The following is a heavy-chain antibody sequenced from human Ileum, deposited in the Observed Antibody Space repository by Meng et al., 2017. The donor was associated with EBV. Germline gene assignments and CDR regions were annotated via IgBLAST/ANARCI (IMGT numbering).Heavy chain of an antibody. CDR3: ARVGQWLPIDY. D-gene: IGHD6-19*01. CDR2: IYHSGST. V-gene: IGHV4-4*02. Sequence: QVPLAGAGPGLGKPSGTLSPTLAVSCGSISSSNWWSWVRQPPGKGLEWIGEIYHSGSTNYNPSLKSRVTMSVDKSKNQFSLNLSSVTAADTAVYYCARVGQWLPIDYWGQGTLVTVSS. CDR1: CGSISSSNW. J-gene: IGHJ4*02.